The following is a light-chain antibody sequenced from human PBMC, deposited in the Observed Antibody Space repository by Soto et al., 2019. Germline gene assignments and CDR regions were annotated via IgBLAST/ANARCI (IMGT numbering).Light chain of an antibody. CDR3: QQYDSIPFT. J-gene: IGKJ4*01. CDR1: QSIIRW. CDR2: DAS. V-gene: IGKV1-5*01. Sequence: DIQMTQSPSTLSASVGDRVTITCRASQSIIRWLAWYQQKPGKAPNLLIYDASKLESGVPPRFSGSESGTEFTEFTLTINGLQPDDSATYFCQQYDSIPFTFGGGTKVEIK.